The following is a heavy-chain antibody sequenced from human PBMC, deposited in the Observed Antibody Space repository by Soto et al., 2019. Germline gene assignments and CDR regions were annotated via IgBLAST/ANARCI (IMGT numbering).Heavy chain of an antibody. CDR2: ISSSSSYI. CDR1: GFTFSSYS. V-gene: IGHV3-21*01. D-gene: IGHD6-13*01. J-gene: IGHJ4*02. Sequence: EVQLVESGGGLVKPGGSLRLSCAPSGFTFSSYSMNWVRQAPGKGLEWVSSISSSSSYIYYADSVKGRFTISRDNAKNSLYLQVNSLRAEDTAVYYCAREGIAAALDYWGQGTLVTVSS. CDR3: AREGIAAALDY.